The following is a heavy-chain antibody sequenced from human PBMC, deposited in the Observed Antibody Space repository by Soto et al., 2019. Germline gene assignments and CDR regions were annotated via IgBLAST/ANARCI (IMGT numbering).Heavy chain of an antibody. CDR2: IYRDGST. CDR3: ARDSTFLYYGMDV. D-gene: IGHD3-16*01. CDR1: GFSVSRNY. Sequence: GGSLRLSCAASGFSVSRNYMSWVRQAPGKGLEYIAVIYRDGSTYYADSVKGRFTISRDNSKNTLYLQMNSLRAEDTAVYWCARDSTFLYYGMDVWGQGATGTVSS. J-gene: IGHJ6*02. V-gene: IGHV3-53*01.